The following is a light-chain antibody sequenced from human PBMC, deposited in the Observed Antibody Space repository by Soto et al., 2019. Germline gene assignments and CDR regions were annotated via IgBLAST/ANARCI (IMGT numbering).Light chain of an antibody. Sequence: QSVLTQPASVSGSPGQSIAISCTGTSSDVGGDHNFVSWYQQHPGKAPKLIIYDVSNRPSGVSNRFSGSKSGNTASLTISGLQAEDEADYYCGSYTSSSTYVFGTGTKVTVL. CDR2: DVS. CDR1: SSDVGGDHNF. V-gene: IGLV2-14*01. CDR3: GSYTSSSTYV. J-gene: IGLJ1*01.